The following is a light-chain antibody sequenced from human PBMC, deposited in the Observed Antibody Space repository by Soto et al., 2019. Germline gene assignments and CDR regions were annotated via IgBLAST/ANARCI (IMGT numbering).Light chain of an antibody. V-gene: IGKV3-20*01. Sequence: VLTQSPTSLSPSPGDRAPRSFRASQNLGSGYLAWYQQKPVRAPRILIYPASTRATRIPDRFSVSGSGTEFSLTISRLEPAEFSVYYCQQYDTSPRTFGQGTTLDIK. J-gene: IGKJ1*01. CDR1: QNLGSGY. CDR2: PAS. CDR3: QQYDTSPRT.